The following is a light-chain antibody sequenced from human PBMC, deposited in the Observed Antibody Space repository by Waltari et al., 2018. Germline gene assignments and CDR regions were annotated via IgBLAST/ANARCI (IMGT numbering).Light chain of an antibody. V-gene: IGKV4-1*01. CDR2: WAS. CDR1: QSVFYRSANKNY. CDR3: QQYYSAPFN. Sequence: DIVMTQSPDSLAVSLGERATLHRKSSQSVFYRSANKNYFAWYQQKPGQPPKLLIYWASTRESGVPDRFSGSGSETDFTLTISSLQAEDVAVYYCQQYYSAPFNFGQGTKLEIK. J-gene: IGKJ2*01.